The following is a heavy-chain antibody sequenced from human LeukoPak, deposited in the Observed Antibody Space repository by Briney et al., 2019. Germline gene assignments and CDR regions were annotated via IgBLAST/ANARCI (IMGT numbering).Heavy chain of an antibody. V-gene: IGHV3-64*01. CDR3: ATGHKYDFWSGYYTWSLDY. J-gene: IGHJ4*02. Sequence: GGSLRLSCAASGFTFSSYSMNWVRQAPGKGLEYVSAISSNGGSTYYANSVKGRFTISRDNSKNTLYLQMGSLRAEDMAVYYCATGHKYDFWSGYYTWSLDYWGQGTLVTVSS. D-gene: IGHD3-3*01. CDR2: ISSNGGST. CDR1: GFTFSSYS.